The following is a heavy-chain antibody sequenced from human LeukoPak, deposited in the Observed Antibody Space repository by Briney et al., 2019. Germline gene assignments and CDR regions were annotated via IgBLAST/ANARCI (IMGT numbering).Heavy chain of an antibody. CDR1: GGSFSGYY. D-gene: IGHD1-14*01. J-gene: IGHJ6*02. CDR3: ARDTGTTFEWYYGMDV. V-gene: IGHV4-34*01. Sequence: SETLSLTCAVYGGSFSGYYWSWIRQPPGKGLEWIGEINHSGSTNYNPSLKSRVTISVDTSKNQFSLKLSSVTAADTAVYYCARDTGTTFEWYYGMDVWGQGTTVTVSS. CDR2: INHSGST.